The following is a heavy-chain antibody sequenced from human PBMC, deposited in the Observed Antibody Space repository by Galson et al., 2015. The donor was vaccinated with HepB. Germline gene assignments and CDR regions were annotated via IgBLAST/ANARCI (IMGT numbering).Heavy chain of an antibody. Sequence: SLRLSCAASGFSFSNNWLSWVRQAPGKGLEWVANIKEDGSQKNYVDSVKGRFSVSRDNAKNSLFLQMNSLRTEDTAVYYCVKERVTIGTKRVADYWGRGSLVTVSS. CDR2: IKEDGSQK. CDR3: VKERVTIGTKRVADY. V-gene: IGHV3-7*03. CDR1: GFSFSNNW. J-gene: IGHJ2*01. D-gene: IGHD1-1*01.